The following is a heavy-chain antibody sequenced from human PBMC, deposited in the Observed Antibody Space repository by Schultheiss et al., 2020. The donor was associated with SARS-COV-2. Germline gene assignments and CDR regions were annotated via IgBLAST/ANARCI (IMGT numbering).Heavy chain of an antibody. CDR1: GFTFSSYW. V-gene: IGHV3-33*08. D-gene: IGHD2/OR15-2a*01. CDR3: ARGRTTARGMDV. Sequence: GESLKISCAASGFTFSSYWMSWVRQAPGKGLEWVAVIWYDVSNKYYADPVKGRFTISRDNSKNTLYLQMHSLRVEDTAVYYCARGRTTARGMDVWGQGTTVTVSS. J-gene: IGHJ6*02. CDR2: IWYDVSNK.